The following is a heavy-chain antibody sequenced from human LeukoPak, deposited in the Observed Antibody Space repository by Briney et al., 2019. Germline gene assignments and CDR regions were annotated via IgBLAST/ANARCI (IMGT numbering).Heavy chain of an antibody. CDR1: GYTFSSYG. CDR2: ISAYNGNT. Sequence: ASVKVSCKASGYTFSSYGISWVRQAPGQGLERMGWISAYNGNTNYAQKLQGRVTMTTDTSTSTAYMELRSLRSDDTAVYYCARDLWIAVAGMNWFDPWGQGTLVTVSS. J-gene: IGHJ5*02. D-gene: IGHD6-19*01. V-gene: IGHV1-18*01. CDR3: ARDLWIAVAGMNWFDP.